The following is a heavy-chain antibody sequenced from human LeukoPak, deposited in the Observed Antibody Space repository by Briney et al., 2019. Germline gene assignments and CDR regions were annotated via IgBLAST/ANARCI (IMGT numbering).Heavy chain of an antibody. Sequence: PSETLSLTCTVSGGSISSHYWSWIRQPPGKGLEWIGYIYYSGSTNYNPSLKSRVTISVDTSKNQFSLKLSSVTAADTAVYYCARDPGRDYGSGSNWFDPWGQGTLVTVSS. D-gene: IGHD3-10*01. CDR3: ARDPGRDYGSGSNWFDP. CDR2: IYYSGST. J-gene: IGHJ5*02. V-gene: IGHV4-59*11. CDR1: GGSISSHY.